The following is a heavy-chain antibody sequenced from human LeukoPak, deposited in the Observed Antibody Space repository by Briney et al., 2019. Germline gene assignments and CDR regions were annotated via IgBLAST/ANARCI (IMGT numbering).Heavy chain of an antibody. CDR1: GYIFTDFY. Sequence: GASVNVSCKTSGYIFTDFYLHWVRQAPGQGLEWMGWISPTNGATSYARRFQGRVNMARDTSTSTSYMELSSLGSDDTAVYYCARSLSVTRGLITTMLGYWGQGTLVTVSS. J-gene: IGHJ4*02. CDR3: ARSLSVTRGLITTMLGY. D-gene: IGHD3-10*01. CDR2: ISPTNGAT. V-gene: IGHV1-2*02.